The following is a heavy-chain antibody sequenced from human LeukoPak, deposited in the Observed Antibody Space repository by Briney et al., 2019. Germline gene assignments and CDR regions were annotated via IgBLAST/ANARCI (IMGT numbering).Heavy chain of an antibody. V-gene: IGHV3-33*01. Sequence: GGSLRLSCAASGFTFSSYGLHWVRQAPGKGLEWVAVIWYDGNKKYYADSVKGRFTISRDNSKNTLYLQMNSLSAEDTAVYYCARGQLLFDYWGQGNLVTVSS. J-gene: IGHJ4*02. CDR1: GFTFSSYG. CDR3: ARGQLLFDY. CDR2: IWYDGNKK. D-gene: IGHD2-2*01.